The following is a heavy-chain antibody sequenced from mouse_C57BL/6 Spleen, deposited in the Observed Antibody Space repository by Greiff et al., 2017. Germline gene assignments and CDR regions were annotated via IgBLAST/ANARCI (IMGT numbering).Heavy chain of an antibody. V-gene: IGHV1-85*01. CDR3: ANCYGSSYYWYFDV. CDR2: IYPRDGST. CDR1: GYTFTSYD. D-gene: IGHD1-1*01. Sequence: QVQLQQSGPELVKPGASVKLSCKASGYTFTSYDINWVKQRPGQGLEWIGWIYPRDGSTKYNEKFQGKATLTVDTSSTKAYMELHSLTSEESAVYFCANCYGSSYYWYFDVWGTGTTVTVAS. J-gene: IGHJ1*03.